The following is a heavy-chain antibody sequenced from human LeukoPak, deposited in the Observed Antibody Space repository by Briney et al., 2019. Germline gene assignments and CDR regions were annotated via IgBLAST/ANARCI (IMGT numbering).Heavy chain of an antibody. J-gene: IGHJ4*02. CDR2: ISSSSYI. CDR3: ARGMGATIDY. Sequence: GGSLRLSCAASGFTFSSYAMHWVRQAPGKGLEWVSSISSSSYIYYADSVKGRFTISRDNAKNSLYLQMNSLRAEDTAVYYCARGMGATIDYWGQGTLVTVSS. CDR1: GFTFSSYA. V-gene: IGHV3-21*01. D-gene: IGHD1-26*01.